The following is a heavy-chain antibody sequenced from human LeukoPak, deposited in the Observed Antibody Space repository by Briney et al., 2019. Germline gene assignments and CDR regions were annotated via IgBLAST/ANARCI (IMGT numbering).Heavy chain of an antibody. D-gene: IGHD4-23*01. Sequence: KPGGSLRLSCAASGFAFSNAWMSWVRQAPGKGLEWVGRIKSKTDGGTTDYAAPVKGRFTISRDDSKNTLYLQMNSLKTEDTAVYYCTTDHRIRDDHGGRFDPWGQGTLVTVSS. CDR2: IKSKTDGGTT. CDR3: TTDHRIRDDHGGRFDP. J-gene: IGHJ5*02. V-gene: IGHV3-15*01. CDR1: GFAFSNAW.